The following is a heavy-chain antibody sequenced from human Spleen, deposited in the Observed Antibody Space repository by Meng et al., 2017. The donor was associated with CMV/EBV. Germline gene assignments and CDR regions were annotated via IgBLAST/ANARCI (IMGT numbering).Heavy chain of an antibody. CDR2: INHSGST. CDR3: ARTAGYYGSGSYWGY. CDR1: GGSCSGYY. Sequence: QVRLQESCPGLVKPSATLSLTCTVSGGSCSGYYWSWIRQPPGKGLEWIGEINHSGSTNYNPSLKSRVTISVDTSKNQFSLKLSSVTAADTAVYYCARTAGYYGSGSYWGYWGQGTLVTVSS. V-gene: IGHV4-34*01. J-gene: IGHJ4*02. D-gene: IGHD3-10*01.